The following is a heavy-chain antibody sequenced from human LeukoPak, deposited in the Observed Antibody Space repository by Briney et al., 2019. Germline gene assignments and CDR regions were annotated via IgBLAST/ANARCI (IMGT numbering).Heavy chain of an antibody. CDR2: INLSGGST. Sequence: GASVKVSCKASGYTFTSYHMHWVRQAPGQGLGWMGKINLSGGSTTYAQKFQGRVTMTRDTSTSTVYMELSSLRSEDTAVYYCARDYVDDIPMIKDYWGQGTLVTVSS. D-gene: IGHD2-8*01. J-gene: IGHJ4*02. V-gene: IGHV1-46*01. CDR1: GYTFTSYH. CDR3: ARDYVDDIPMIKDY.